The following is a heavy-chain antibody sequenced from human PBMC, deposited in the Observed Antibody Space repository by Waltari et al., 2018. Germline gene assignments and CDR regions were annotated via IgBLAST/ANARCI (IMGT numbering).Heavy chain of an antibody. CDR3: AREPPVSSSWYPYYYYGMDV. CDR2: IYYSGST. CDR1: DGSISNSSYY. D-gene: IGHD6-13*01. Sequence: QLQLQESGPGLVKPSETLSLTCPVSDGSISNSSYYWAWIRQPPGKGLEWIGSIYYSGSTYYNPSLKSRVTISVDTSKNQFSLKLSSVTAADTAVYYCAREPPVSSSWYPYYYYGMDVWGQGTTVTVSS. V-gene: IGHV4-39*07. J-gene: IGHJ6*02.